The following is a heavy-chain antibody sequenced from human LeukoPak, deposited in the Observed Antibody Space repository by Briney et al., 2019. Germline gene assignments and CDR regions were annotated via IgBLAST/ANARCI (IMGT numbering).Heavy chain of an antibody. D-gene: IGHD3/OR15-3a*01. CDR3: ARVWWTGAFDI. CDR1: GYTLTGYY. V-gene: IGHV1-2*02. J-gene: IGHJ3*02. CDR2: INPNSGGT. Sequence: ASVKVSCKASGYTLTGYYMHWVRQAPGRGLEWMGWINPNSGGTNYAQKFQGRVTMTRDTSISTAYMELSRLRSDDTAVYYCARVWWTGAFDIWGQGTMVTVSS.